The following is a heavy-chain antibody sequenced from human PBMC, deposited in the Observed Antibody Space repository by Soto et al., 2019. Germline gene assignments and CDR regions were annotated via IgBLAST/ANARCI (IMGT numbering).Heavy chain of an antibody. CDR1: GYAFTSYG. J-gene: IGHJ4*02. CDR2: ISAYNGNT. V-gene: IGHV1-18*01. Sequence: ASVKVSCKASGYAFTSYGISWVRQAPGQGLEWMGWISAYNGNTNYAQKLQGRVTMTTDTSTSTAYMELRSLRSDDTAVYYCAAHRITIFGVVSPIDYWGQGTLVTVSS. CDR3: AAHRITIFGVVSPIDY. D-gene: IGHD3-3*01.